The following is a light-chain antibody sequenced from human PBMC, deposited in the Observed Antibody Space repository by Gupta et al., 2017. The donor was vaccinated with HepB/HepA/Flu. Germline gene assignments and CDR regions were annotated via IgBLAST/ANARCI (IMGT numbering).Light chain of an antibody. CDR3: SAGDSSSSVQV. CDR1: SNSVGNQA. V-gene: IGLV10-54*04. J-gene: IGLJ2*01. Sequence: AVLTQPPSVSKGLRQTSTLTCTGNSNSVGNQAAAWLQQHPRHPPKLLYYKNNNRPSGIAERFSATRSSNTASLTITGHQPEDEADYYCSAGDSSSSVQVFGGGTKLTVL. CDR2: KNN.